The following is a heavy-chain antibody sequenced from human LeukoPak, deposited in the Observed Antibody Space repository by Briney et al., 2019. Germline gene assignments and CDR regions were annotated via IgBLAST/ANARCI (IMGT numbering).Heavy chain of an antibody. D-gene: IGHD4-23*01. CDR1: GGSISSSYYY. Sequence: SETLSLTCTVSGGSISSSYYYWGWIRQPPGKGLEWIGSIYSSGSTYYNPSLKSRVTISVDTSKNQFSLKLSSVTAADTAVYYCASFNPTVVTKYFDYWGQGTLVTVSS. V-gene: IGHV4-39*01. CDR3: ASFNPTVVTKYFDY. J-gene: IGHJ4*02. CDR2: IYSSGST.